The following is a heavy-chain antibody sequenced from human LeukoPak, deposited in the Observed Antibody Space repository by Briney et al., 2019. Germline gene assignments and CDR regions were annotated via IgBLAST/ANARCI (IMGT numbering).Heavy chain of an antibody. CDR3: ASTARGWYGAFDY. V-gene: IGHV5-51*01. CDR1: GYRFANYW. CDR2: IYPGDSGT. J-gene: IGHJ4*02. Sequence: GESLKISRKGSGYRFANYWIGWVRQMPGKGLEWMGIIYPGDSGTRYSPSFQGQVTISADKSISTAYLQWSSLKASDTAMYYCASTARGWYGAFDYWGQGTPVTVSS. D-gene: IGHD6-19*01.